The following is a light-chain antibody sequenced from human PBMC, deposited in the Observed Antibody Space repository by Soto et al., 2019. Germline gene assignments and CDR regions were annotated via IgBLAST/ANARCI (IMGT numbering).Light chain of an antibody. CDR2: WAS. V-gene: IGKV4-1*01. J-gene: IGKJ3*01. Sequence: DIVMTQSPDSLAVSLGERATINCKSSQTVLCSSNNKNYLAWYQQKPGQPPKLLFYWASTRESGVPDRFSGSGSGTDFTLTISSLQADDVAVYYCQQYFSPPFTFGPGTKVDIK. CDR1: QTVLCSSNNKNY. CDR3: QQYFSPPFT.